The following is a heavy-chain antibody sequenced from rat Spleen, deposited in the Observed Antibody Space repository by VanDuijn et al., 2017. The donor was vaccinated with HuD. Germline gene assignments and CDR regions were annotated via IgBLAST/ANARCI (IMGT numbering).Heavy chain of an antibody. V-gene: IGHV5-7*01. CDR1: GFTFSDYF. Sequence: EVQLVETGGGLVQPGRSLKLSCAASGFTFSDYFMAWVRQAPKKGLEWVATISYDGRNAYYRDSVKGRFTISRDNAQITLSLQMDSLRSDDTATYYCAREILHYFDYWGQGVMVTVSS. CDR2: ISYDGRNA. CDR3: AREILHYFDY. J-gene: IGHJ2*01.